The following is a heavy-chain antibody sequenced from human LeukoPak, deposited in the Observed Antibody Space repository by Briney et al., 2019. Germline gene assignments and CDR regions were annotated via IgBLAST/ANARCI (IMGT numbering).Heavy chain of an antibody. Sequence: SETLSLTCTVSGGSISSGDYYWSWIRQPPGKGLEWIGYIYYSGSTYYNPSLKSRVTISVDTSRNQFSPKLSSVTAADTAVYYCARGGERITIFGVVNDAFDIWGQGTMVTVSS. J-gene: IGHJ3*02. CDR3: ARGGERITIFGVVNDAFDI. CDR1: GGSISSGDYY. V-gene: IGHV4-30-4*08. CDR2: IYYSGST. D-gene: IGHD3-3*01.